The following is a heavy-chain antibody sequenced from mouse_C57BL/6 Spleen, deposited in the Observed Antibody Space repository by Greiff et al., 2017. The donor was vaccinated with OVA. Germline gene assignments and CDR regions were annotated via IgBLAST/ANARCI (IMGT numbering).Heavy chain of an antibody. CDR1: GYAFSSYW. V-gene: IGHV1-80*01. D-gene: IGHD2-14*01. CDR3: AREVPSYWYFDV. J-gene: IGHJ1*03. CDR2: IYPGDGDT. Sequence: VQLQESGAELVKPGASVKISCKASGYAFSSYWMNWVKQRPGKGLEWIGQIYPGDGDTNYNGKFKGKATLTADKSSSTAYMQLSSLTSEASAVYFCAREVPSYWYFDVWGTGTTVTVSS.